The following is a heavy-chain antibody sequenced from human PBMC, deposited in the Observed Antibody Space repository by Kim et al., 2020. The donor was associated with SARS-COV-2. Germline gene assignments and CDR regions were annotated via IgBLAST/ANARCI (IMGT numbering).Heavy chain of an antibody. CDR1: GGSFSGYY. CDR2: MNHSGST. J-gene: IGHJ4*02. V-gene: IGHV4-34*01. CDR3: ARRGEYGGNSFDY. Sequence: SETLSLTCAVYGGSFSGYYWNWIRQPPGKGLEWIWEMNHSGSTNYNPSLKSRVTISVDTSKNQFSLKLSSVTAADTAVYYCARRGEYGGNSFDYWGQGTLVTVSS. D-gene: IGHD2-21*02.